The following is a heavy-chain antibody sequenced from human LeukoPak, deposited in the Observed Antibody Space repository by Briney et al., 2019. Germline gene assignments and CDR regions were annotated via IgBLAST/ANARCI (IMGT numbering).Heavy chain of an antibody. V-gene: IGHV1-69*13. Sequence: GASVKVSCKASGYTFTSYYIHWVRQAPGQGLEWMGGIIPIFGTANYAQKFQGRVTITADESTSTAYMELSSLRSEDTAVYYCARGTTPPSVPAAMVWFDPWGQGTLVTVSS. J-gene: IGHJ5*02. CDR3: ARGTTPPSVPAAMVWFDP. CDR1: GYTFTSYY. D-gene: IGHD2-2*01. CDR2: IIPIFGTA.